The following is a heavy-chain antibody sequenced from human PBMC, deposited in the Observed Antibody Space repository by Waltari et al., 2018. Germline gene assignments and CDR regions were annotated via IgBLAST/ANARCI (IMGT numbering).Heavy chain of an antibody. V-gene: IGHV4-34*03. J-gene: IGHJ4*02. CDR3: SRSIAGGWLVLVDY. Sequence: QVQLQQWGAGLLKPSETLSLTCAVYGGSFSGYYWSWIRQPPGKGLEWIGEINHRGRTNYNPSLKSRVTISVDMSKNQFSLKLSSVTAADTAVYFCSRSIAGGWLVLVDYWGQGTLVSVSS. D-gene: IGHD6-19*01. CDR1: GGSFSGYY. CDR2: INHRGRT.